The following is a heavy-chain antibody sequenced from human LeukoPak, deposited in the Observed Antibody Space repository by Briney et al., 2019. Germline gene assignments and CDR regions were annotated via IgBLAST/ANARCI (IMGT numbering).Heavy chain of an antibody. J-gene: IGHJ5*02. CDR3: ARANYDSSGYYDLFDP. V-gene: IGHV4-59*01. D-gene: IGHD3-22*01. CDR1: GGSIRSYY. CDR2: IYYRGST. Sequence: SETLSLTCTVSGGSIRSYYWSWIRQPPGKGLEWIGYIYYRGSTKYNPSLKSRVTMSVDTSKNQFSLKLSSVTAADTAVYYCARANYDSSGYYDLFDPWGQGALVTVSS.